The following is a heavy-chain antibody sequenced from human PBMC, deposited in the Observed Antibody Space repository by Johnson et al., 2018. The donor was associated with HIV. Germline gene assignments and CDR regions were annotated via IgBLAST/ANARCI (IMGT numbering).Heavy chain of an antibody. D-gene: IGHD1-26*01. CDR3: ATFGGGSFHAFEI. CDR2: ISSSGGST. V-gene: IGHV3-23*04. CDR1: GFTFDDYA. J-gene: IGHJ3*02. Sequence: VQLVESGGGLVQPGRSLRLSCAASGFTFDDYAMHWVRQAPGKGLEWVSGISSSGGSTYDADSVKGRFTISRDNSKNSLYLQMNSLRAEDTAVYYCATFGGGSFHAFEIWGQGTMVTVSS.